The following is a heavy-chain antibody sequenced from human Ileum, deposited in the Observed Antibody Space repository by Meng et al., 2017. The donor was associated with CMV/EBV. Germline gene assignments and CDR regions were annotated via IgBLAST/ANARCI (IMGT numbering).Heavy chain of an antibody. J-gene: IGHJ4*02. CDR1: GGSFSGYY. CDR3: ARGGTYGDYPN. V-gene: IGHV4-34*01. D-gene: IGHD4-17*01. CDR2: INHSGIT. Sequence: SEPLSLTCAVYGGSFSGYYWSWIRQPPGKGLEWIGEINHSGITNYNPSLKSRVTISVDTSKNQFSLKLSSVTAAATAVYYCARGGTYGDYPNWGQGTLVTVSS.